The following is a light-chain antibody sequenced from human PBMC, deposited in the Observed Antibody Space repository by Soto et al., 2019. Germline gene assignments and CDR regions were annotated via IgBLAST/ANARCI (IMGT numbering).Light chain of an antibody. CDR2: GNS. CDR1: SSNIGAGYD. Sequence: QSVLTQPPSVSGAPGQRVTISCTESSSNIGAGYDVHWYQQLPGTAPKLLIYGNSNRPSGVPDRFSGSKSGTSASLAITGLQAEDEADYYCQSSDSSLRGWVFGGGTKLTVL. CDR3: QSSDSSLRGWV. V-gene: IGLV1-40*01. J-gene: IGLJ3*02.